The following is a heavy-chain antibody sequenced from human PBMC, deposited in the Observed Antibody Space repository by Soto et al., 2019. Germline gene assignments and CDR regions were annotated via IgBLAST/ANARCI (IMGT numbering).Heavy chain of an antibody. CDR3: ASLMSSGYYYGMDV. V-gene: IGHV1-18*01. Sequence: ASVKVSCKASGYRFSSYGITWARQAPGQGLEWMGWISANNGNTNYAQKFQGRVTMSTDTSTSTAYMELRSLRSEDTAVYYCASLMSSGYYYGMDVWGEGTTVTVSS. CDR1: GYRFSSYG. D-gene: IGHD3-10*01. J-gene: IGHJ6*04. CDR2: ISANNGNT.